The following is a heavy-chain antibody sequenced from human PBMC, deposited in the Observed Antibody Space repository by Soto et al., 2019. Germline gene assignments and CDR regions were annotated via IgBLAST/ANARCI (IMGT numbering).Heavy chain of an antibody. V-gene: IGHV4-38-2*01. Sequence: PSETLSLTCAVSGYSISSGYYWGWHRQPPGKGLEWIGSIYHGGSTYYNPSLNSRVTLSIDMTNNHVSLILNSVTAADTAVYYCAKVVYERSVNDALDIWGQGTMVTVSS. CDR3: AKVVYERSVNDALDI. D-gene: IGHD3-22*01. CDR1: GYSISSGYY. CDR2: IYHGGST. J-gene: IGHJ3*02.